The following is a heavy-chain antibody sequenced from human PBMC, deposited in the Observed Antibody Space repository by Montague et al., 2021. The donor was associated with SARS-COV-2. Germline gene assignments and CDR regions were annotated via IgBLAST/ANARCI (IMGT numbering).Heavy chain of an antibody. CDR3: ARDQRLRFLEWHPGGYYGMDV. V-gene: IGHV3-48*03. J-gene: IGHJ6*02. CDR1: GFTFSSYE. D-gene: IGHD3-3*01. CDR2: ISSSGSTI. Sequence: SLRLSCAASGFTFSSYEMNWVRQAPGKGLEWVSYISSSGSTIYYADSVKGRFTISRDNAKNSLYLQMNSLRAEDTAVYYCARDQRLRFLEWHPGGYYGMDVWGQGTTVTVSS.